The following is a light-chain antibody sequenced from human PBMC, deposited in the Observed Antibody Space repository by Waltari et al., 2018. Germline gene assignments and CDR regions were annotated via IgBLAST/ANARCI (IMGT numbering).Light chain of an antibody. CDR2: DVS. Sequence: QSALPQPVSVSGYPGQSIALSCTGTSSDVGGYGYVFWYEQHPGKVPKLMIYDVSARPSGVSNRFSGSKSGNTASLTISGLQAEDEADYYCTSFTSSRTYVFGTGTKVTVL. V-gene: IGLV2-14*03. J-gene: IGLJ1*01. CDR3: TSFTSSRTYV. CDR1: SSDVGGYGY.